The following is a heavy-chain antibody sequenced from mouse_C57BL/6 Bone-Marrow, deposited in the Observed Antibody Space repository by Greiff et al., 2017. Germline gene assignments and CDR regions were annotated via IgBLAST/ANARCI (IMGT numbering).Heavy chain of an antibody. D-gene: IGHD1-1*01. CDR3: ARDYGRSYWYFDV. CDR2: IYPRDGST. V-gene: IGHV1-85*01. J-gene: IGHJ1*03. Sequence: QVQLQQPGAELVKPGASVKLSCKASGYTFTSYDINWVKQRPGQGLEWIGWIYPRDGSTKYNEKFKGKATLTVDTSSSTAYMELHSLTSEDSAVYFCARDYGRSYWYFDVWGTGTTVTVSS. CDR1: GYTFTSYD.